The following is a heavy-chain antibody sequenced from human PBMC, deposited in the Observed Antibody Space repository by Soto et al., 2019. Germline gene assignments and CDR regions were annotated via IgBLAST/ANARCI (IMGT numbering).Heavy chain of an antibody. CDR2: ISPYTGNT. J-gene: IGHJ6*02. D-gene: IGHD3-16*01. CDR3: VMVDNYVTPTPQDV. CDR1: GYIFVNYG. V-gene: IGHV1-18*01. Sequence: QVQLVQSGDEVKKPGASVKVSCKASGYIFVNYGIAWVRQAPGQGLEWMGGISPYTGNTHSATRVQGRLTMTPDPSTSTAYMDLGSLTSDDTAVYYCVMVDNYVTPTPQDVWGQGTTVTVSS.